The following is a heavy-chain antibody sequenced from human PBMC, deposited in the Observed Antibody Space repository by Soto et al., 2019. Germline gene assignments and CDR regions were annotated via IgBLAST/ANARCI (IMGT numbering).Heavy chain of an antibody. V-gene: IGHV3-23*01. CDR3: AKDFTVNSGYPYYFDY. J-gene: IGHJ4*01. CDR1: GFTFSSYA. Sequence: QAGGSLRLSCAASGFTFSSYAMSWVRQAPGKGLEWVSAISGSGGSTYYADSVKGRFTISRDNSKNTLYLQMNSLRAEDTAVYYCAKDFTVNSGYPYYFDYWGQGTLVTVSS. D-gene: IGHD3-22*01. CDR2: ISGSGGST.